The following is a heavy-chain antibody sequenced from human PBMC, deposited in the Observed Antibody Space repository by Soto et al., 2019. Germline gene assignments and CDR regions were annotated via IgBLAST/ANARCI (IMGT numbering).Heavy chain of an antibody. D-gene: IGHD3-3*01. CDR2: IYYSGST. Sequence: SETLSLTCTVSGGSISSYYWSWIRQPPGKGLEWIGYIYYSGSTNYNPSLKSRVTISVDTSKNQFSLKLSSVTAADTAVYYCARLIYYDFWSGPRGDYYYYMDVWGKGTTVTVSS. CDR3: ARLIYYDFWSGPRGDYYYYMDV. J-gene: IGHJ6*03. V-gene: IGHV4-59*08. CDR1: GGSISSYY.